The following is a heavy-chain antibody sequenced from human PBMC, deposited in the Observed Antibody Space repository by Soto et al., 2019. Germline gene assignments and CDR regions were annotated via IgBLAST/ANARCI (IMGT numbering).Heavy chain of an antibody. CDR3: AKTSSASGRDCPGH. J-gene: IGHJ4*02. Sequence: EVPVLESGGGLARPGGSVTISCATSGFTFSSYGMTWVRQAPGKGLEWVSAISGSGDSTFYAESLGGRFTISRDNSKNTVYLQMKSLRAGDTATYYCAKTSSASGRDCPGHWGQGTQVTVSS. CDR2: ISGSGDST. D-gene: IGHD2-21*02. CDR1: GFTFSSYG. V-gene: IGHV3-23*01.